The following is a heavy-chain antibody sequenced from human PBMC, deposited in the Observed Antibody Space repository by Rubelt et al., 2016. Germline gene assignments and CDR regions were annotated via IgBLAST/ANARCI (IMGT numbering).Heavy chain of an antibody. Sequence: EVQLVESGGGLAQPGGSLRLSCAASGFTFSTYWMSWVRQAPGKGLEWVANIKADGRETHYIDSVKGRCTISRDNAKNSLYLQMNSLRAEDTAVYYGMRCIPKNVETTGAWGLGTLVTVSS. CDR2: IKADGRET. D-gene: IGHD4-17*01. CDR1: GFTFSTYW. J-gene: IGHJ4*02. V-gene: IGHV3-7*01. CDR3: MRCIPKNVETTGA.